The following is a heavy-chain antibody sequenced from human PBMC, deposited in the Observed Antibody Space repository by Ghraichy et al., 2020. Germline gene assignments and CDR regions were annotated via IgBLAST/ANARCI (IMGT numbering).Heavy chain of an antibody. Sequence: GGSLRLSCAASGFTYSSYAMSWVRQAPGKGLEWVSATSGSGSSTYYADSVKGRFTISRDNSKSTLFLQMNSLRAEDTAVYYCAKDEAVTTGRFDPWGQGTLVTVSS. D-gene: IGHD4-17*01. V-gene: IGHV3-23*01. CDR2: TSGSGSST. CDR3: AKDEAVTTGRFDP. J-gene: IGHJ5*02. CDR1: GFTYSSYA.